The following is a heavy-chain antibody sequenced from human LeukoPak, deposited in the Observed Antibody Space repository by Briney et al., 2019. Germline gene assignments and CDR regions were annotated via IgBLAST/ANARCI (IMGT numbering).Heavy chain of an antibody. CDR3: ARDMDYYDSTGYPNGADY. CDR1: GYTFTGNY. Sequence: GASVKVSCKASGYTFTGNYMHWVRQAPGQGLEWMGWINPNSGGTNYAQKFQGRVTMTRDTSISTAYMELSRLRSDDTAVFYCARDMDYYDSTGYPNGADYWGQGTLVTVSS. V-gene: IGHV1-2*02. CDR2: INPNSGGT. J-gene: IGHJ4*02. D-gene: IGHD3-22*01.